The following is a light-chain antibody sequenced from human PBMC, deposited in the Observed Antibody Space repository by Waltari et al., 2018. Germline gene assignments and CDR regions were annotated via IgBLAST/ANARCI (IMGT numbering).Light chain of an antibody. J-gene: IGLJ3*02. CDR1: SSDY. CDR3: CSYAGSYSWV. V-gene: IGLV2-11*01. Sequence: QSALTQPRSVSGSPGQSVTISCTGASSDYVSWYQHHPGKAPKLMIYEVNKWPSGVPDRFSGSKSGSTASLTISGLQAEDEADYYCCSYAGSYSWVFGGGTKLTVL. CDR2: EVN.